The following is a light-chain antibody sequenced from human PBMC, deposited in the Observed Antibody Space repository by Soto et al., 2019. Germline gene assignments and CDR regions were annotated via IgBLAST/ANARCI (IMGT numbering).Light chain of an antibody. CDR3: CSYTSSSTV. Sequence: QSALTQPRSVSASPGQSVTISCTGTSSDVGRYDYVSWYQQHPGKAPKLIVYDVTERPSGVPDRFSGSKSGNTASLTISGLQAEDEADYSCCSYTSSSTVFGTGTKVTVL. CDR2: DVT. V-gene: IGLV2-11*01. J-gene: IGLJ1*01. CDR1: SSDVGRYDY.